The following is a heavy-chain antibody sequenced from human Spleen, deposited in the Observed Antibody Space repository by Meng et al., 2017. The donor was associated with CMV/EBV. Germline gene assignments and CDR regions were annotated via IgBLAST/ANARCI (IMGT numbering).Heavy chain of an antibody. CDR1: GYTFTSFY. CDR2: INPSGDST. Sequence: ASVKVSCKASGYTFTSFYMHWVRQAPGQGLEWMGIINPSGDSTTYAQKLQGRVTMTRDTSTSTIYMEPSSLRSEDTAVYYCARAPLPLLEWLPNFDYWGQGTLVTVSS. V-gene: IGHV1-46*01. J-gene: IGHJ4*02. CDR3: ARAPLPLLEWLPNFDY. D-gene: IGHD3-3*01.